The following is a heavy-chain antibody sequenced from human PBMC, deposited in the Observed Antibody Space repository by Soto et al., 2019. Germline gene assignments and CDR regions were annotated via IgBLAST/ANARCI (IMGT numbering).Heavy chain of an antibody. Sequence: SETLSLTCTVSGGSISSSSYYWGWIRQPPGEGLEWIGSIYYSGSTCYNPSLKSRVTISVDTSKNQFSLKLSSVTAADTAVYYCVLRFLEWLPNPSDYWGQGTLVTVSS. D-gene: IGHD3-3*01. CDR2: IYYSGST. J-gene: IGHJ4*02. CDR3: VLRFLEWLPNPSDY. CDR1: GGSISSSSYY. V-gene: IGHV4-39*01.